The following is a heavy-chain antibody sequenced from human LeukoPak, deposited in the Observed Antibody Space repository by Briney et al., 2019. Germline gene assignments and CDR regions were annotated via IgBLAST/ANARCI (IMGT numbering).Heavy chain of an antibody. J-gene: IGHJ4*02. V-gene: IGHV3-7*01. Sequence: GGSLRLSCAASGFTFSSYWMSWVRQAPGKGLEWVANIKQDGSEKYYVDSVKGRFTISRDNAKNSLYLQMSSLRPEDTAVYYCVKDSKTWMARKMPNYFDLWGQGTLVTVSS. CDR2: IKQDGSEK. D-gene: IGHD5-24*01. CDR1: GFTFSSYW. CDR3: VKDSKTWMARKMPNYFDL.